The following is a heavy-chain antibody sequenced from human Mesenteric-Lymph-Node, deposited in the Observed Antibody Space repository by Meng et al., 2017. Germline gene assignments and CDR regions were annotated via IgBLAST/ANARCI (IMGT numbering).Heavy chain of an antibody. CDR1: GYSISSGYY. V-gene: IGHV4-38-2*02. D-gene: IGHD3-22*01. J-gene: IGHJ6*02. Sequence: SETLSLTCTVSGYSISSGYYWGWIRQPPGKGLEWIGSIYHSGSTYYNPSLKSRVTISVDTSKNQFSLKLSSVTAADTAVYYCARDGRYYYDSSGYYKVGYGMDVWGQGTKVTVS. CDR3: ARDGRYYYDSSGYYKVGYGMDV. CDR2: IYHSGST.